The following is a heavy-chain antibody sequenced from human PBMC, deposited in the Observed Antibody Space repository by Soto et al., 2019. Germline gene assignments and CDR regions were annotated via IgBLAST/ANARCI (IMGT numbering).Heavy chain of an antibody. J-gene: IGHJ5*02. Sequence: EVQLVESGGGLVQPGGSLKLSCAASGFSFSGSAIHWVRQASGRGLEWVSRIAGKNENYVTTYAASVQGRFSLSRDDSKNTAYLIMNSLKTEDTAIYCSKYSGSSTIPAALGQGTLVTVSS. CDR2: IAGKNENYVT. CDR1: GFSFSGSA. CDR3: KYSGSSTIPAA. D-gene: IGHD1-26*01. V-gene: IGHV3-73*02.